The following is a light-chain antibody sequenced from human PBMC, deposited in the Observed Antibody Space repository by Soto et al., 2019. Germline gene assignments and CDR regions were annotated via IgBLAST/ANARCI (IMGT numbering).Light chain of an antibody. CDR3: SSYTSSSTRVV. V-gene: IGLV2-14*03. CDR2: DVS. CDR1: SSDVGGYNY. J-gene: IGLJ2*01. Sequence: QSVLTQPASVSGSPGQSITISCTGTSSDVGGYNYVSWYQQHPGKVPKLIIYDVSNRPSGVSNRFSGSKSDNTASLTISGLQTEDEADYYCSSYTSSSTRVVFGGGTKLTVL.